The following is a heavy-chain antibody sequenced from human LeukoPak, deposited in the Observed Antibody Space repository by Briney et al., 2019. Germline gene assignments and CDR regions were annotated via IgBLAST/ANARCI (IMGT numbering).Heavy chain of an antibody. J-gene: IGHJ4*02. CDR1: GGSISSYY. CDR2: IYYSGST. Sequence: SETLSLTCTVSGGSISSYYWSWIRQPPGKGLEWIGYIYYSGSTNYKPSLKSRVTISVDTSKNQFSLKLSSVTAADTAVYYCARLGIVVGSYLGYWGQGTLVTVSS. D-gene: IGHD1-26*01. CDR3: ARLGIVVGSYLGY. V-gene: IGHV4-59*01.